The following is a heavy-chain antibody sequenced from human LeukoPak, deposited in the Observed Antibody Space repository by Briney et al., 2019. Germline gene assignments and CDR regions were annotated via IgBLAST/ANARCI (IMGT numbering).Heavy chain of an antibody. Sequence: GGSLRLSCTASGLTFSTYAITWVRQGPGKGLEWVSAIRPDGDRTYYANSVRGRFTISRYNSTDTVYLQINGLRVEDTAVYYRAREHSGILGWYTVDYWGQGTLVTVSS. J-gene: IGHJ4*02. V-gene: IGHV3-23*01. CDR3: AREHSGILGWYTVDY. D-gene: IGHD6-19*01. CDR2: IRPDGDRT. CDR1: GLTFSTYA.